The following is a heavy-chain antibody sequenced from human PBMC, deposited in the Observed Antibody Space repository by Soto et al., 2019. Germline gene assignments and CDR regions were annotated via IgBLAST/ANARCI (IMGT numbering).Heavy chain of an antibody. D-gene: IGHD3-10*01. V-gene: IGHV3-30-3*01. Sequence: GGSLRLSCAASGFTFSSYAMHWVRQAPGKGLEWVAVISYDGSNKYYADSVKGRFTISRDNSKNTLYLQMNSLRAEDTAVYYCAREQDTMVRGVIEGPGMDVWGQGITVTVSS. J-gene: IGHJ6*02. CDR1: GFTFSSYA. CDR2: ISYDGSNK. CDR3: AREQDTMVRGVIEGPGMDV.